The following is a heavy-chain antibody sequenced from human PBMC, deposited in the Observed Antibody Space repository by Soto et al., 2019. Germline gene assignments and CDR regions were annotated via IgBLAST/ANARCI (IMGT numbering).Heavy chain of an antibody. D-gene: IGHD2-8*02. CDR1: EFSFNSSF. V-gene: IGHV3-7*03. Sequence: GRSLRLSCIASEFSFNSSFMGWVRQAPGRALEWVANINPDGGGTYYVDSVRGRFTISRSNAKRSLKLQMNTLRAEDTAVYYCARYVPSTGRYFCGHCGQGTLVTVSS. J-gene: IGHJ4*02. CDR2: INPDGGGT. CDR3: ARYVPSTGRYFCGH.